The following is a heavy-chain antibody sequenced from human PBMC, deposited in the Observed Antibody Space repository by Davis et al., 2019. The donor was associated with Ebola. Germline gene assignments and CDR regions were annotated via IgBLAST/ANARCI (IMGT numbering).Heavy chain of an antibody. CDR2: INPYSGGT. D-gene: IGHD1-1*01. CDR3: ARGPTGMIDY. V-gene: IGHV1-2*06. Sequence: AASVKVSCKASGYSFTAYYMHWVRQAPGQGLEWMGRINPYSGGTNYAQKFQGRVTMTRDTSISTAYMELSSLRSEDTAVYYCARGPTGMIDYWGQGTLVTVSS. J-gene: IGHJ4*02. CDR1: GYSFTAYY.